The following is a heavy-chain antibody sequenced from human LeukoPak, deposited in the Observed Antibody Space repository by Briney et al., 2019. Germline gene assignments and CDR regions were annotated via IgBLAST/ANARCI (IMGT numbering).Heavy chain of an antibody. V-gene: IGHV3-23*01. CDR2: ITANGGYT. D-gene: IGHD4-17*01. Sequence: GGSLRLSHAASAFSFSKFALIWVRQAPGKGLEWVLAITANGGYTLYADAVKGRFTVSRDNSKNTLYLQINSLRPEDTAMYYCAKDPNGDYIGAFDFWGQGTMVTVSS. J-gene: IGHJ3*01. CDR1: AFSFSKFA. CDR3: AKDPNGDYIGAFDF.